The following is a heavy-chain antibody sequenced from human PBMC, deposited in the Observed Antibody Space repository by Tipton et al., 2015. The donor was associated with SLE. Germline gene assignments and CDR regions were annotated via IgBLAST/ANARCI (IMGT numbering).Heavy chain of an antibody. CDR2: TYYRSTWSN. V-gene: IGHV6-1*01. CDR3: ARDNFDILDI. D-gene: IGHD3-22*01. Sequence: GLVKPSQTLSLTCAISGDSVSSHSSAWNWIWQSPSRGLQWLGRTYYRSTWSNQYAVSVKSRITIDADTSKNEVSLHLNSVTPEDTAVYYCARDNFDILDIWGQGTTVTVSS. J-gene: IGHJ3*02. CDR1: GDSVSSHSSA.